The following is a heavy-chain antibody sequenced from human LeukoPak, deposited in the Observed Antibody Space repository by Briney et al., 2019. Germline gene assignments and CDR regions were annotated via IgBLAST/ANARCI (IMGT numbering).Heavy chain of an antibody. D-gene: IGHD2-15*01. Sequence: GSLRLSCAASGFTFISYWMHWVRQAPGEGLVWVSHIHNDGSTTTYADSVKGRFTISRDNAKNTLYLHVNSLRAEDTAVYYCARGGFCSGADCRGSFDYWGQGSLVTVSS. CDR3: ARGGFCSGADCRGSFDY. CDR1: GFTFISYW. V-gene: IGHV3-74*01. CDR2: IHNDGSTT. J-gene: IGHJ4*02.